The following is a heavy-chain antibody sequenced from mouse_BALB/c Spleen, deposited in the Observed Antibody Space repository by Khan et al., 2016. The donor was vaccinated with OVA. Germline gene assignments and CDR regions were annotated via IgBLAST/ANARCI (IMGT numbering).Heavy chain of an antibody. CDR1: GYSITSDYA. V-gene: IGHV3-2*02. J-gene: IGHJ4*01. Sequence: VQLQQSGPGLVNPSQSLSLTCTVTGYSITSDYAWNWLRQFPGNKLEWMGYINYSGSTNYNPALKSRISITRDTSKNQFFLQLNSVTTEDTATYYCARDGSRYNYAMDYWGQGTSVTVSS. CDR3: ARDGSRYNYAMDY. CDR2: INYSGST. D-gene: IGHD2-3*01.